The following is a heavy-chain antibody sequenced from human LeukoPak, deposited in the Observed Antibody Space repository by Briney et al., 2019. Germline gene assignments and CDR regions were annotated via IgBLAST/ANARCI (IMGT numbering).Heavy chain of an antibody. D-gene: IGHD2-15*01. CDR1: GFTFNSCA. J-gene: IGHJ4*02. CDR3: GKTTVGYSSGRYPGWPVDY. CDR2: IFGSGGSP. V-gene: IGHV3-23*01. Sequence: PGGSLRLSCAASGFTFNSCAMYWVRQAPGKGLEWISGIFGSGGSPHYADSVKGRFTISRDNSQEIEYLQLDSLRVEDTALYYCGKTTVGYSSGRYPGWPVDYWGQGALVTVSS.